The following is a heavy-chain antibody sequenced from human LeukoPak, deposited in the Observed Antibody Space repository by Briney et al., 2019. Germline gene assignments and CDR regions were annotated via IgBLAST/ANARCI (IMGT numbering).Heavy chain of an antibody. CDR3: AKDLSGGSGPY. J-gene: IGHJ4*02. Sequence: QPGGSLRLSCAASGFTFSNYAMSWVRQAPGQGLEWVSTISGTGGSTYYADSVKGRFTISRDNSKTTMYLQMNSLRAEDTAVYYCAKDLSGGSGPYWGQGPRVPVSS. CDR1: GFTFSNYA. D-gene: IGHD2-15*01. V-gene: IGHV3-23*01. CDR2: ISGTGGST.